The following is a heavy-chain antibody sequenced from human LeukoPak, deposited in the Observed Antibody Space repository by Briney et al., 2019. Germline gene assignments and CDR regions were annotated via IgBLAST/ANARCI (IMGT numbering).Heavy chain of an antibody. V-gene: IGHV4-59*05. CDR1: GGSISSYY. CDR2: INYSGSA. D-gene: IGHD6-6*01. J-gene: IGHJ4*02. CDR3: ARRIIAARRGSYFDS. Sequence: SETLSLTCTVSGGSISSYYWSWIWQPPGKGLEWIGSINYSGSAYYNPSLKSRVTISVDTSKDQFSLKLSSVTAADTAVYYCARRIIAARRGSYFDSWGQGTLVTVSS.